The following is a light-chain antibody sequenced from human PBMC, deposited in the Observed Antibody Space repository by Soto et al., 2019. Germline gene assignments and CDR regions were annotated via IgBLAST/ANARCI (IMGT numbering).Light chain of an antibody. V-gene: IGKV3-20*01. CDR3: QQYGSSPPYT. CDR1: QTINNNF. J-gene: IGKJ2*01. CDR2: AAS. Sequence: EIVMTQSPGTLSLSPGERATLSCRASQTINNNFLGWYQQKPGQPPRFLIFAASRRATGIPDRFSGSGSGTDFTLTISRLEPGDFGVYYCQQYGSSPPYTFGQGTKLDIK.